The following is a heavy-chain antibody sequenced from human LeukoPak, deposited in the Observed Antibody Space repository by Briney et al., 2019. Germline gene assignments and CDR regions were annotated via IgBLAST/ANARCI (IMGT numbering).Heavy chain of an antibody. CDR2: IKQDGSEK. J-gene: IGHJ3*02. CDR1: GFTFSSYR. D-gene: IGHD6-19*01. CDR3: ARGKYSSGWYYAFDI. V-gene: IGHV3-7*01. Sequence: GGSLRLSCAASGFTFSSYRMSWVRQAPGKGLEWVANIKQDGSEKYYADSVKGRFTISRDNAKNSLYLQMNSLRAEDTAVYYCARGKYSSGWYYAFDIWGQGTMVTVSS.